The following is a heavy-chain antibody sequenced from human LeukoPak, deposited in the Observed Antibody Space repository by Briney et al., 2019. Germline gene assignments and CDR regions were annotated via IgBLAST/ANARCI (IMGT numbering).Heavy chain of an antibody. CDR3: ARGGAEEPELLRP. Sequence: PGGSLRLSCAASGFTFSSYSMNWVRQAPGKGLEWVSSISSSSSYIYYADSVKGRFTISRDNAKNSLYLQMNSLRAEDTAVYYCARGGAEEPELLRPWGQGTLVTVSS. V-gene: IGHV3-21*01. J-gene: IGHJ4*02. CDR2: ISSSSSYI. D-gene: IGHD1-26*01. CDR1: GFTFSSYS.